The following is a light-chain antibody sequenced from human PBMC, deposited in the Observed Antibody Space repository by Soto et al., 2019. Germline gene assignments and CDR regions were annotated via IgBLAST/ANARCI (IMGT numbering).Light chain of an antibody. CDR2: GTS. J-gene: IGKJ1*01. Sequence: EIVLTQSPGTLSLSPGERATLSCRASHNVSSGYLAWYQQKPGQAPRLLIYGTSSRASGIPDRFSGSGSGTDFSLPISGLELEDFAVYFCQQYYDSPRTFGQGSKVEI. CDR1: HNVSSGY. V-gene: IGKV3-20*01. CDR3: QQYYDSPRT.